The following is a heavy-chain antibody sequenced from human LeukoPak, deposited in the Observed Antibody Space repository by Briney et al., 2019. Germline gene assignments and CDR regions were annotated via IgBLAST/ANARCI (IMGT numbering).Heavy chain of an antibody. J-gene: IGHJ4*02. Sequence: SETLSLTCTVSGGSISGRYWTWIRQPAGRGLEWIGRIYSSGSTYYNPSLMSRVTISLDTSNNQFSLRVTSVTAADTAVYYCARGKEMTAVAGYYSFDYWGQGTLVSVSS. CDR3: ARGKEMTAVAGYYSFDY. V-gene: IGHV4-4*07. D-gene: IGHD6-19*01. CDR1: GGSISGRY. CDR2: IYSSGST.